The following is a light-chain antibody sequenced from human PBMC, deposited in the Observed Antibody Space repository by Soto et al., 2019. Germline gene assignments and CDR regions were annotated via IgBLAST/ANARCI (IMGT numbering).Light chain of an antibody. CDR1: QSISNY. J-gene: IGKJ4*01. CDR3: QQSYSALT. Sequence: DIQMTQSPSSLAASVGDRVTITCRASQSISNYLNWYQQKPGKAPKVLIYAASSLQSGVLSRFSGSGSGTDFTLTIGSLQPEDFATYYCQQSYSALTFGGGTKVDIK. CDR2: AAS. V-gene: IGKV1-39*01.